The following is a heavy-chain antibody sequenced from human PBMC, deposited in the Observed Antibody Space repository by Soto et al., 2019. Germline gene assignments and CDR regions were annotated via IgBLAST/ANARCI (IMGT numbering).Heavy chain of an antibody. J-gene: IGHJ4*02. CDR1: GFTFSSYA. V-gene: IGHV3-64D*08. CDR2: ISSNGGST. Sequence: GGSLRLSCSASGFTFSSYAMHWVRQAPGKGLEYVSAISSNGGSTYYADSVKGRFTISRDNSKNTLYLQMSSLRAEDTAVYYCVKPHPSWYDSSGYLSFFDYWGQGTLVTVSS. CDR3: VKPHPSWYDSSGYLSFFDY. D-gene: IGHD3-22*01.